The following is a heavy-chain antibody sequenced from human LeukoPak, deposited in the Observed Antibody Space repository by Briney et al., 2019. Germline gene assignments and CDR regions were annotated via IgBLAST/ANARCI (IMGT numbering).Heavy chain of an antibody. J-gene: IGHJ4*02. CDR2: IKQDGSEK. CDR1: GFTFSSYW. D-gene: IGHD1-26*01. V-gene: IGHV3-7*01. CDR3: ARDAWELPLDY. Sequence: GGSLRLSCAASGFTFSSYWMSWVRQAPGKGLEWVANIKQDGSEKYYVDSVEGRFTISRDNAKNSLYLQMNSLRAEDTAVYYCARDAWELPLDYWGQGTLVTVSS.